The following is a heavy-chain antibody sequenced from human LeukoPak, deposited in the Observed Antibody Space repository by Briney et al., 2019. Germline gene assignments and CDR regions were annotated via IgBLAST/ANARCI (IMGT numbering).Heavy chain of an antibody. CDR2: INHSGST. Sequence: SETLSLTCAVYGGSFSGYYWSWIRQPPGKGLEWIGEINHSGSTNYNPSLKSRVTISVDTSKNQFSLKLSSVTAADTAVYYCARNVLRYFDWLNGMDVWGQGTTVTVSS. J-gene: IGHJ6*02. D-gene: IGHD3-9*01. CDR1: GGSFSGYY. CDR3: ARNVLRYFDWLNGMDV. V-gene: IGHV4-34*01.